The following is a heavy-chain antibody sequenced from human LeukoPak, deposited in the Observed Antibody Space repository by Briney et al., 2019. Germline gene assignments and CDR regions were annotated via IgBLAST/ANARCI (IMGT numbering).Heavy chain of an antibody. J-gene: IGHJ5*02. V-gene: IGHV5-51*01. CDR3: GRHQRYSTSNLRFDV. CDR2: IYRGDSDT. Sequence: RWASLRISCQASGYVFTDYWIGWVRQMREKGLEWMGIIYRGDSDTRYSPSFQGQVTISADKSISTAFPHWSNLKASDTAMYYCGRHQRYSTSNLRFDVWGQGTPVTVSS. CDR1: GYVFTDYW. D-gene: IGHD5-12*01.